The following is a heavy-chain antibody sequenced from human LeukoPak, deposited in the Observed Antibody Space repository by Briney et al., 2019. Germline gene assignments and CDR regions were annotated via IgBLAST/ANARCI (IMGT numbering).Heavy chain of an antibody. V-gene: IGHV3-48*01. CDR1: GFTFSDYS. J-gene: IGHJ4*02. CDR2: IGINSGNT. Sequence: GGSLRLSCAASGFTFSDYSMNWVRQAPGKGLEWISYIGINSGNTNYADSVKGRFTISGDKAKNALYLQMNSLRVEDTAVYYCARDYKYAFDNWGQGALVTVSS. D-gene: IGHD5-24*01. CDR3: ARDYKYAFDN.